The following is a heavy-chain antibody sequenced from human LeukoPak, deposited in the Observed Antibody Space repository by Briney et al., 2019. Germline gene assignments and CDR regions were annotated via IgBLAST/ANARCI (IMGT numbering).Heavy chain of an antibody. J-gene: IGHJ4*02. D-gene: IGHD3-10*01. CDR1: GFTFTNDF. Sequence: GGSLRLSCAASGFTFTNDFMTWVRQAPGKGLEWVSAISGSGGSTYYADSVKGRFTISRDNTKDTLYLQMNSLRAEDTAVYYCAKAPLLWFGEARGPQPAPRYYFDYWGQGTLVTVSS. V-gene: IGHV3-23*01. CDR2: ISGSGGST. CDR3: AKAPLLWFGEARGPQPAPRYYFDY.